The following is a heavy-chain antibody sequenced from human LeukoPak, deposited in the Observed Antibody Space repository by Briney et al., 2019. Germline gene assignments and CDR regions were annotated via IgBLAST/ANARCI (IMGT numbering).Heavy chain of an antibody. J-gene: IGHJ4*02. D-gene: IGHD5-12*01. Sequence: GASVKVSCKTSGYTFTGYYIHWVRQAPGQGLEWMGWINPNSGGANYAQNFQGRVTMTRDTSISTASMELSSLRSDDTAVYYCGKTRSYTGYDPPDYWGQGTLVTVSS. V-gene: IGHV1-2*02. CDR3: GKTRSYTGYDPPDY. CDR2: INPNSGGA. CDR1: GYTFTGYY.